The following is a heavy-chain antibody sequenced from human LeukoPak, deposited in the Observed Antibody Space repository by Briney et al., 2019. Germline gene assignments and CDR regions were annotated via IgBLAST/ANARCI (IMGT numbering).Heavy chain of an antibody. J-gene: IGHJ4*02. CDR2: INHSGST. CDR3: ASLVYSSGWSDY. Sequence: PSETLSLTCAVYGGSFSGYYWSWIRQPPGKGLEWTGEINHSGSTNYNPSLKSRVTISVDTSKNQFSLKLSSVTAADTAVYYCASLVYSSGWSDYWGQGTLVTVSS. D-gene: IGHD6-19*01. V-gene: IGHV4-34*01. CDR1: GGSFSGYY.